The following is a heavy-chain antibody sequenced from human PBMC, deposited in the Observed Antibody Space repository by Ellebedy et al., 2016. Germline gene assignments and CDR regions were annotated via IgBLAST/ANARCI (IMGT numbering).Heavy chain of an antibody. CDR1: GFTFSDYH. Sequence: GGSLRLSXAASGFTFSDYHMSWIRQAPGKGLEWIAYISSSGSSQEYVDSVKGRFTISRDNAKNSVFLQMNSLRAEDTAVYYCARDGDHWGQGTLVTVSS. CDR2: ISSSGSSQ. CDR3: ARDGDH. V-gene: IGHV3-11*04. J-gene: IGHJ4*02.